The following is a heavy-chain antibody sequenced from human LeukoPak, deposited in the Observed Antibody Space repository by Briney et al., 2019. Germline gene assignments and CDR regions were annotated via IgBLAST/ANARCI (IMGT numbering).Heavy chain of an antibody. CDR3: ALWFGDNWFDP. CDR1: GGVFTDYS. CDR2: IIPIFGTA. Sequence: GASVKVSCKAPGGVFTDYSISWVGQAPGQGLEWMGGIIPIFGTANYAQKFQGRVTITADESTSTAYMELSSLRSEDTAVYYCALWFGDNWFDPWGQGTLVTVSS. D-gene: IGHD3-10*01. J-gene: IGHJ5*02. V-gene: IGHV1-69*13.